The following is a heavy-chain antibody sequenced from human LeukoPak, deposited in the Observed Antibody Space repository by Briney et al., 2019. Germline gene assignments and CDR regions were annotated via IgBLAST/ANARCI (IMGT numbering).Heavy chain of an antibody. D-gene: IGHD3-22*01. CDR2: ISSSGSTI. Sequence: PSGGSLRLSCAASGFTFSSYEMNWVRQAPGKGLEWVSYISSSGSTIYYADSVKGRFTISRDNAKNSLYLQMSSLRAEDTAVYYCASNYYDSSGYFHNAFDIWGQGTMVTVSS. V-gene: IGHV3-48*03. CDR3: ASNYYDSSGYFHNAFDI. CDR1: GFTFSSYE. J-gene: IGHJ3*02.